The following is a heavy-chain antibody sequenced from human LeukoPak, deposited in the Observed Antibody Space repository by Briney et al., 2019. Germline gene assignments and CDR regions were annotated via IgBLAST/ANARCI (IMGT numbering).Heavy chain of an antibody. J-gene: IGHJ4*02. V-gene: IGHV1-18*01. CDR3: AKDIHPGLDSGASCCFDY. CDR1: GYTFSRHG. Sequence: GASVKVSCKTSGYTFSRHGITWVRQAPGQGLEWMGWVGGYNGNTNYAQNVQGRFTMTADTSTNTAYMELRSLRSDNTAVYYCAKDIHPGLDSGASCCFDYWGQGTPVTVSS. D-gene: IGHD3-22*01. CDR2: VGGYNGNT.